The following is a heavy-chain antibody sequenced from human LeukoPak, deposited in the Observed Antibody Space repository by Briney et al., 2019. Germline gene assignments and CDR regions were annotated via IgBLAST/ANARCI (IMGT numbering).Heavy chain of an antibody. CDR1: GGSIGFSY. J-gene: IGHJ4*02. CDR2: KYASGSS. D-gene: IGHD3-16*01. CDR3: ARHGGGVRSPFDY. V-gene: IGHV4-4*09. Sequence: PSETLSLTCSVSGGSIGFSYWSWIRQSPGKGLEWIGYKYASGSSNYNPSLKSRVTLSMDTSKSQFSLKLRSATAADTAVYYCARHGGGVRSPFDYWGPGTVVTVSS.